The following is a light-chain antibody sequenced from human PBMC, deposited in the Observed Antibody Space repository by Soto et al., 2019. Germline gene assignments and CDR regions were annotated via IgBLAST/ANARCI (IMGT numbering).Light chain of an antibody. V-gene: IGLV2-14*01. CDR2: EVS. Sequence: QSALTQPASVSGSPGQSITISCTGTSSDVGGYNYVSWYQQHPGKAPKLLIYEVSNRPSGVSSRFSGSTSGNTTSLSISGLQAEDEADYYCSSHSSSSTLVFGGGTKLTVL. J-gene: IGLJ2*01. CDR3: SSHSSSSTLV. CDR1: SSDVGGYNY.